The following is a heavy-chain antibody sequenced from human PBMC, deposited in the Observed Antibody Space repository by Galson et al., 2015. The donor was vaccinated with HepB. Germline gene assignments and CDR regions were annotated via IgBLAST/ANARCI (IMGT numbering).Heavy chain of an antibody. CDR2: ISPRNGNT. D-gene: IGHD4-23*01. CDR3: ARDAPTYGGKFPEH. J-gene: IGHJ1*01. Sequence: SVKVSCKASGYSFSQYGLSWVRQAPGQGLEWMGWISPRNGNTYSSQKFQGRVTMTTDTSTTTGYMDLKSLTSDDTAIYFCARDAPTYGGKFPEHWGQGTLVTVSS. CDR1: GYSFSQYG. V-gene: IGHV1-18*01.